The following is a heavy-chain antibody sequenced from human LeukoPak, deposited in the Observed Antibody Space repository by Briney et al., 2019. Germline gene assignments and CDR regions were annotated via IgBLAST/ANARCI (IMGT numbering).Heavy chain of an antibody. V-gene: IGHV3-21*04. D-gene: IGHD4-17*01. Sequence: GGSLRLSCAASGFTFSSYSMNWVRQAPGKGLEWVSSISSSSSYIYYADSVKGRFTISRGNAKNSLYLHMNSLRAEDTALYYCARAGHGDYVSWFDPWGQGTLVTVSS. CDR1: GFTFSSYS. CDR3: ARAGHGDYVSWFDP. J-gene: IGHJ5*02. CDR2: ISSSSSYI.